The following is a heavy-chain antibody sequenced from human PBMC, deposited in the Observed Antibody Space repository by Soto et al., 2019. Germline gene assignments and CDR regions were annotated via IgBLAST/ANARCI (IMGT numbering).Heavy chain of an antibody. CDR1: GYTFTIYV. V-gene: IGHV1-18*01. Sequence: GASVKVSCKASGYTFTIYVISWVRHAPGQGLEWMGWISAYNGNTNYAQRLQGRDTMTTDTSTSTAYMELRSLTSDDTAVYYCARIFWSGSYTVDWFDPWGQGTLVTVSS. D-gene: IGHD3-3*01. CDR2: ISAYNGNT. CDR3: ARIFWSGSYTVDWFDP. J-gene: IGHJ5*02.